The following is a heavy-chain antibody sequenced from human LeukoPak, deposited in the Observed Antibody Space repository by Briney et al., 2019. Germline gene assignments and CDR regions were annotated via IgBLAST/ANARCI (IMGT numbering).Heavy chain of an antibody. V-gene: IGHV4-59*01. CDR3: ARDTRVGAGYYYGMDV. CDR2: IYYSGST. D-gene: IGHD1-26*01. J-gene: IGHJ6*02. CDR1: GGSISSYY. Sequence: PSETLSLTCTVSGGSISSYYWSWIRQPPGKGLEWIGYIYYSGSTNYNPSLKSRVTISVDTSKNQFSLKLSSVTAADTAVYYCARDTRVGAGYYYGMDVWGQGTTVTVSS.